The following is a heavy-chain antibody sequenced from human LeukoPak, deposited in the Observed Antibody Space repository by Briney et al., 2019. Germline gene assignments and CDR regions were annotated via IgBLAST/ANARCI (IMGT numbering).Heavy chain of an antibody. CDR2: INSDGSST. V-gene: IGHV3-74*01. Sequence: GGSLRLSCAASGFTFSSYWMHWVRHAPGKGLVWVSRINSDGSSTSYADSVKGRFTISRDNAKNTLYLQMNSLRAEDTAVYYCARVSTTGDDDYWGQGTLVTVSS. D-gene: IGHD1-1*01. CDR3: ARVSTTGDDDY. J-gene: IGHJ4*02. CDR1: GFTFSSYW.